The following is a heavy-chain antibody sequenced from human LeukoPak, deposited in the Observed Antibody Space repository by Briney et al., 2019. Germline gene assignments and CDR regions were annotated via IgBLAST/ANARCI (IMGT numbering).Heavy chain of an antibody. J-gene: IGHJ3*02. Sequence: ASVKVSCKASGYTFTSYYMHWVRQAPGQGLEWMGIINPSGGSTSYAQKFQGRVTMTRDTSTSTVYMELSSLRSEDTAVYYCARNYYDSSGYGTFSAFDIWGQGTMVTVSS. CDR2: INPSGGST. CDR1: GYTFTSYY. V-gene: IGHV1-46*01. D-gene: IGHD3-22*01. CDR3: ARNYYDSSGYGTFSAFDI.